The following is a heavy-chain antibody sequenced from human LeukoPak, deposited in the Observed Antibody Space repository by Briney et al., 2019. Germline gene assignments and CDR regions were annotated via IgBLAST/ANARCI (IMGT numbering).Heavy chain of an antibody. CDR2: IKSKTDGGTT. V-gene: IGHV3-15*01. CDR3: TTDLPSGSYQHDAFDI. D-gene: IGHD1-26*01. J-gene: IGHJ3*02. Sequence: GGSLRLSCAASGFTFSNAWMSWVRQAPGKGLEWVGRIKSKTDGGTTDYAAPVKGRFTISRDDSKYTLYLQMNSLKTEDTAVYYCTTDLPSGSYQHDAFDIWGQGTMVTVSS. CDR1: GFTFSNAW.